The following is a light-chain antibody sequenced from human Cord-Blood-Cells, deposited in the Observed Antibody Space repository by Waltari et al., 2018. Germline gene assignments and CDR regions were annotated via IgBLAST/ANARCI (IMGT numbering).Light chain of an antibody. V-gene: IGLV3-1*01. CDR2: QDS. CDR3: QAWDSSTFFV. J-gene: IGLJ1*01. Sequence: SYELTQPPSVSVSPGQTASITCSGAKLGDKYACWYQQKPGQSPVLVIYQDSKRPPGIPERFSGSNSGNTATLTISGTQAMDEADYYCQAWDSSTFFVFGTGTKVTVL. CDR1: KLGDKY.